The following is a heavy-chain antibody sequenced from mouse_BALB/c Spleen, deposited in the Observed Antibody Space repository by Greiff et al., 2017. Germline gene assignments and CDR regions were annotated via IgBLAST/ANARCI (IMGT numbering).Heavy chain of an antibody. CDR3: ARKGGGYYGAMDY. V-gene: IGHV1S135*01. CDR2: IDPYNGGT. D-gene: IGHD2-3*01. Sequence: EVQLQQSGPELVKPGASVKLSCKASGYAFTSYNMYWVKQSPGKSLEWIGYIDPYNGGTSYNQKFKGKATLTVDKSSSTAYMHLNSLTSEDSAVYYCARKGGGYYGAMDYWGQGTSVTVSS. CDR1: GYAFTSYN. J-gene: IGHJ4*01.